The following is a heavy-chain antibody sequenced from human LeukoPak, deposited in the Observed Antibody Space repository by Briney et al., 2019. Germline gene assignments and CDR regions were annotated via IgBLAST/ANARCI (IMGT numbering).Heavy chain of an antibody. Sequence: SETLSLTCTVSGGSIIGYTWSWIRQPPGKGLEWIGNNNNYNPSLKSRVTISLDMSKSQFSLKLSSVTAADTAVYYCARTLNYETSGYYGWRRADTLDYWGQGTLVTVSS. V-gene: IGHV4-59*01. D-gene: IGHD3-22*01. CDR3: ARTLNYETSGYYGWRRADTLDY. J-gene: IGHJ4*02. CDR2: NN. CDR1: GGSIIGYT.